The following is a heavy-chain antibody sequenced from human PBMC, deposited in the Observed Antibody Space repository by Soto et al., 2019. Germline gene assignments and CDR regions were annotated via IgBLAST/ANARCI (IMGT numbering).Heavy chain of an antibody. Sequence: QVQLVQSGAEVKKPGSSVKVSCKASGGTFSSYTISWVRQAPGQGLEWMGRIIPILGIANYAQKFQGRVTITADKSTSAAYMELSSLRSEDTAVYYCARDIKKKDILTRRYYYYMDVWGKGTTVTVSS. CDR3: ARDIKKKDILTRRYYYYMDV. CDR2: IIPILGIA. J-gene: IGHJ6*03. V-gene: IGHV1-69*08. D-gene: IGHD3-9*01. CDR1: GGTFSSYT.